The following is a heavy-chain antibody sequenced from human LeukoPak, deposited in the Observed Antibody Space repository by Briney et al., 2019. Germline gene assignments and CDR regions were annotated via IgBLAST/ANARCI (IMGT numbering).Heavy chain of an antibody. CDR3: AREQVDTAMVTDY. CDR1: GGTFSSYA. Sequence: SVKVSCKASGGTFSSYAISWVRQAPGQGLEWMGRIIPTFGTANYAQKFQGRVTITTDESTSTAYMELSSLRSEDTAVYYCAREQVDTAMVTDYWGQGTLVTVSS. D-gene: IGHD5-18*01. V-gene: IGHV1-69*05. J-gene: IGHJ4*02. CDR2: IIPTFGTA.